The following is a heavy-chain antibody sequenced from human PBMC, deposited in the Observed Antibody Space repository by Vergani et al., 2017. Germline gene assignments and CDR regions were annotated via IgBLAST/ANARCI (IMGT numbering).Heavy chain of an antibody. D-gene: IGHD3-10*01. CDR1: GGSFSGYY. J-gene: IGHJ6*02. V-gene: IGHV4-34*01. CDR3: ARLGYYYGSGGMDV. CDR2: INHSGST. Sequence: QVQLQQWGAGLLKPSETLSLTCAVYGGSFSGYYWSWIRQPPGKGLEWIGEINHSGSTNYNPSLKSRVTISVDTSKNQFSLKLSSVTAADTAVYYCARLGYYYGSGGMDVWGQGTTVTVSS.